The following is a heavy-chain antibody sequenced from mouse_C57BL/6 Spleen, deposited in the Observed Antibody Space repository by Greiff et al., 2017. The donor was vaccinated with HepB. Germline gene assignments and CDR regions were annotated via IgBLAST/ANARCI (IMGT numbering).Heavy chain of an antibody. J-gene: IGHJ1*03. CDR1: GYTFTSYW. CDR3: ARGLLRYFDV. V-gene: IGHV1-55*01. Sequence: QVQLQQPGAELVKPGASVKMSCKASGYTFTSYWITWVKQRPGQGLEWIGDIYPGSGSTNYNEKFKSKATFTADTSSNTAYMQLSSLTTEDSAIYYCARGLLRYFDVWGTGTTVTVSS. D-gene: IGHD2-3*01. CDR2: IYPGSGST.